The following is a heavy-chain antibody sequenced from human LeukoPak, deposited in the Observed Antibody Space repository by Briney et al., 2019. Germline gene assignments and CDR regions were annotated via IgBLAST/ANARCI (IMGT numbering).Heavy chain of an antibody. V-gene: IGHV3-9*01. CDR3: AKDSASEWLLGLDAFDI. Sequence: PGRSLRLSCAASGFSFADFAMHWVRQAPGKGLEWVSGISWNSGTIGYADSVKGRFTISRDNAKNSLYLQMNGLRDEDTALYYCAKDSASEWLLGLDAFDIWGQGTMVTVSS. CDR1: GFSFADFA. D-gene: IGHD3-3*01. J-gene: IGHJ3*02. CDR2: ISWNSGTI.